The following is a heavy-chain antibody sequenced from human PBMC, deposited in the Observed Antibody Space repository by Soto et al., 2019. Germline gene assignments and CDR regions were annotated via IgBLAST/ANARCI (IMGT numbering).Heavy chain of an antibody. V-gene: IGHV3-33*01. CDR1: GFTFSSYG. CDR3: AREGIAAAGTDH. Sequence: QVQLVESGGGVVQPGRSLRLSCAASGFTFSSYGMHWVRQAPGKGLEWVAVIWYDGSNKYYADSVKGRFTISRDNSKNTLYLQMNSLRAEDTAVYYCAREGIAAAGTDHWGQGTLVTVSS. CDR2: IWYDGSNK. D-gene: IGHD6-13*01. J-gene: IGHJ4*02.